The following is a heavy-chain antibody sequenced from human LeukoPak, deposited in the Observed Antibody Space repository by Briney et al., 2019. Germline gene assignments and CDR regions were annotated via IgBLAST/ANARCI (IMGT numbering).Heavy chain of an antibody. V-gene: IGHV3-23*01. CDR3: ARVYYDILTGYFWNHYYYGMDV. D-gene: IGHD3-9*01. Sequence: PGGSLRLSCAASGFTFSSYAMSWVRQAPGKGLEWVSAMSGNGDNTYYADSVKGRFTISRDNSKNTLYLQMNSLRAEDTAVYYCARVYYDILTGYFWNHYYYGMDVWGQGTTVTVSS. J-gene: IGHJ6*02. CDR1: GFTFSSYA. CDR2: MSGNGDNT.